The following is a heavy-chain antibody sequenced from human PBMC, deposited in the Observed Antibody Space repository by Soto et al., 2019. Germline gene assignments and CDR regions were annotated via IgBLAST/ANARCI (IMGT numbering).Heavy chain of an antibody. J-gene: IGHJ4*02. CDR3: AKGEVRGIIPSYFDY. Sequence: GGSLRLSCAGSGFTFRWFGMNWVRQAPGKGLEWVARISNDGSNEYYVDSVKGRFTISRDDSKNTLYLQMDSLRAEDTAVYYCAKGEVRGIIPSYFDYWGLGTLVTVSS. V-gene: IGHV3-30*18. CDR1: GFTFRWFG. CDR2: ISNDGSNE. D-gene: IGHD3-10*01.